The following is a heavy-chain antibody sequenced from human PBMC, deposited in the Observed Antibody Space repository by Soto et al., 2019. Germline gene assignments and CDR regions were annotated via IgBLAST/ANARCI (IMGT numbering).Heavy chain of an antibody. Sequence: ASVKVSCKASGYTFTSYAMHWVRQAPGQRLEWMGWINAGNGNTKYSQKFQGRVTITRDTSASTAYMELSSLRSEDTAVDYCARSGVWEPRDYWGQGTLVTVSS. CDR2: INAGNGNT. J-gene: IGHJ4*02. D-gene: IGHD1-26*01. CDR1: GYTFTSYA. V-gene: IGHV1-3*01. CDR3: ARSGVWEPRDY.